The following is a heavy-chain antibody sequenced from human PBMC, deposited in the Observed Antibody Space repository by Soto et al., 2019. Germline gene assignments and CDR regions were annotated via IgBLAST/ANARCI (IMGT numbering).Heavy chain of an antibody. Sequence: QVQLVQPGAEVKKPGASVKVSCKASGYTFTSFGISWVRQAPGQGLEWMGWISAYNGNTNYAENLQGRVTMTTDTATSTAYMELRSLRSDDTAVYYCARDHRGGTDAFDIWGQGTMVTVSS. V-gene: IGHV1-18*01. CDR3: ARDHRGGTDAFDI. D-gene: IGHD2-15*01. CDR2: ISAYNGNT. CDR1: GYTFTSFG. J-gene: IGHJ3*02.